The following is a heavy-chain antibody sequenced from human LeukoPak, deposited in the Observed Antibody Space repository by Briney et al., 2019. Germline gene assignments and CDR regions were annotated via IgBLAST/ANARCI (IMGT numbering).Heavy chain of an antibody. CDR2: ISYDGSNK. V-gene: IGHV3-30*18. D-gene: IGHD6-19*01. J-gene: IGHJ5*02. CDR1: GFTFSSYG. Sequence: PGRSLRLSCAASGFTFSSYGMHWVRQAPGKGLGWVAVISYDGSNKYYADSVKGRFTISRDNSKNTLYLQMNSLRAEDTAVYYCAKDRKVAAWGQGTLVTVSS. CDR3: AKDRKVAA.